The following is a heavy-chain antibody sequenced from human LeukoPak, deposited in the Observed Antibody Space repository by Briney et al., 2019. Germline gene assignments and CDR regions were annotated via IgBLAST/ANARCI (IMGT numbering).Heavy chain of an antibody. Sequence: GSTYYADSVKGRFTISRDNSKNTLYLQMNSLRAEDTALYYFAKGIYGVNGWGRGKWGQGTLVTVSS. CDR2: GST. J-gene: IGHJ4*02. CDR3: AKGIYGVNGWGRGK. V-gene: IGHV3-23*01. D-gene: IGHD4-23*01.